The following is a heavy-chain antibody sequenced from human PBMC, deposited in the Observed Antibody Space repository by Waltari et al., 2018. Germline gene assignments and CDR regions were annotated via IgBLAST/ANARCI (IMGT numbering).Heavy chain of an antibody. D-gene: IGHD3-10*01. V-gene: IGHV3-21*01. J-gene: IGHJ4*02. Sequence: EVQLVESGGGLVKPGGSLRLSCAASGFTFSSYSMNWVRQAPGKGLEWVSSISSSSSYIDYAESVKGRFTISRDNAKNSLYLQMNSLRAEDTAVYYCARGDYYGSGSFDYWGQGTLVTVSS. CDR3: ARGDYYGSGSFDY. CDR1: GFTFSSYS. CDR2: ISSSSSYI.